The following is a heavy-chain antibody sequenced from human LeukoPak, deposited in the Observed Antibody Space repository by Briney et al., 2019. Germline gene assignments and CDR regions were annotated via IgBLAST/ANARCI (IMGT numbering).Heavy chain of an antibody. CDR2: VKSKTDGETT. CDR1: GFTFSNAW. D-gene: IGHD2-2*01. Sequence: PGGSLRLSCAASGFTFSNAWMSWVRQAPGKGLEWVGRVKSKTDGETTDYAAPVKGRFTVSRDDSKNTLYLQMNSLKSEDTAMYYCTTGVRWGQGTLVTVSS. V-gene: IGHV3-15*01. CDR3: TTGVR. J-gene: IGHJ4*02.